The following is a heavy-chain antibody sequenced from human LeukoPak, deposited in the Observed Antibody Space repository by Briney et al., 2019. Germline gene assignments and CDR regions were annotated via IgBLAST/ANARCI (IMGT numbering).Heavy chain of an antibody. Sequence: GGSLRLSCSASGFTFSSYAMHWVRQAPGEGLEYVSGISGNGGNTYYADSVKGRFTISRDNSKNTLYLQMSSLRAEDTAVYYCRKLSSRVSQTLDYWGQGTLVSDPS. CDR2: ISGNGGNT. V-gene: IGHV3-64D*09. CDR1: GFTFSSYA. D-gene: IGHD6-13*01. J-gene: IGHJ4*02. CDR3: RKLSSRVSQTLDY.